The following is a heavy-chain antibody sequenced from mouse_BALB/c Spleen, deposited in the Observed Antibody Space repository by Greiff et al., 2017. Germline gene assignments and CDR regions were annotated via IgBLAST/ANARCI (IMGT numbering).Heavy chain of an antibody. D-gene: IGHD2-14*01. J-gene: IGHJ3*01. V-gene: IGHV1-82*01. CDR2: IYPGDGDT. CDR3: ARGYGAWFAY. CDR1: GYAFSSSW. Sequence: QVQLKESGPELVKPGASVKISCKASGYAFSSSWMNWVKQRPGQGLEWIGRIYPGDGDTNYNGKFKGKATLTADKSSSTAYMQLSSLTSVDSAVYFCARGYGAWFAYWGQGTLVTVSA.